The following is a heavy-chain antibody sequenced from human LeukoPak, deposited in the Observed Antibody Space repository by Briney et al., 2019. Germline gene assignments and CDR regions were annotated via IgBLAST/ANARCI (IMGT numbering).Heavy chain of an antibody. CDR2: IGTAGDT. CDR3: SRGGAPAGYAYDI. V-gene: IGHV3-13*01. Sequence: GGSLRLSCATSGFTFSNFDLHWVRQATGEGLEWVSAIGTAGDTYYPDSVKGRFTISRDNAKNSFFLQMNNLRAGDTAVYYCSRGGAPAGYAYDIWGHGTVVTVSS. J-gene: IGHJ3*02. CDR1: GFTFSNFD. D-gene: IGHD6-13*01.